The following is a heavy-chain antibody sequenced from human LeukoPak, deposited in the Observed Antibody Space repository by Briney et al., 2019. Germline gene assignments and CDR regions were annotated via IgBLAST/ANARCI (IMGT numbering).Heavy chain of an antibody. D-gene: IGHD2/OR15-2a*01. CDR3: AKEGMGSEDTTADGAFDS. CDR1: GGSISNYH. V-gene: IGHV4-59*12. CDR2: LYDTGST. Sequence: PSETLSLTCSVSGGSISNYHWSWIRQPPGKGLEWIGYLYDTGSTNYNPSLKSRVTISVDTFNYQISLKMTSVTAADTAVYFCAKEGMGSEDTTADGAFDSWGQGTMVIVS. J-gene: IGHJ3*02.